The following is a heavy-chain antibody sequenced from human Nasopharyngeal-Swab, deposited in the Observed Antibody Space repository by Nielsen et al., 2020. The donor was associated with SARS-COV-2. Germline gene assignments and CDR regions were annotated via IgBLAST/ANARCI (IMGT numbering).Heavy chain of an antibody. CDR1: GYTLTELS. V-gene: IGHV1-24*01. Sequence: ASVKVSCKVSGYTLTELSMHWVRQAPGKGLEWMGGFDPEYGETIYAQKFQGRVTMTEDTSTDTAYMELSSLRSEDTAVYYCATSAPYCSGGSCYSSWFDPWGQGTLVTVSS. D-gene: IGHD2-15*01. J-gene: IGHJ5*02. CDR3: ATSAPYCSGGSCYSSWFDP. CDR2: FDPEYGET.